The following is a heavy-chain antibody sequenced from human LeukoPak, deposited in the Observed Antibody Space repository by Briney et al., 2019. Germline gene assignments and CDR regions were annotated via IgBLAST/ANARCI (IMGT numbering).Heavy chain of an antibody. V-gene: IGHV1-18*01. J-gene: IGHJ3*02. D-gene: IGHD3-10*01. CDR3: AGDLTKTWFREFGDAFDI. CDR1: GYTFTSYG. Sequence: ASVKVSCKASGYTFTSYGISWVRQAPGQGLEWMGWISAYNSNTNYAQKLQGRVTMTTDTSTSTAYMELRSLRSDNTAVYYCAGDLTKTWFREFGDAFDIWGQGTMVTVSS. CDR2: ISAYNSNT.